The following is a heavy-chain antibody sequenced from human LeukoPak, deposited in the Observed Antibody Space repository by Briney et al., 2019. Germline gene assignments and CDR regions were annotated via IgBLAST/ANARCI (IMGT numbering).Heavy chain of an antibody. CDR1: GFTFSSYS. V-gene: IGHV3-21*01. Sequence: GGSLRLSCAASGFTFSSYSMNWVRQAPGKGLEWVSSISSSSSYIYYADSVKGRFTISRDNAKNSLYLQMNSLRAEDTAVYYCARGSNSSGWYEVVDYWGQGTLVTVSS. CDR3: ARGSNSSGWYEVVDY. J-gene: IGHJ4*02. CDR2: ISSSSSYI. D-gene: IGHD6-19*01.